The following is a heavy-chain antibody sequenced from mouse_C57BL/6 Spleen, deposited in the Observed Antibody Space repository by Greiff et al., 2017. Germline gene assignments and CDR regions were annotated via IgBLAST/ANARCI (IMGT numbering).Heavy chain of an antibody. CDR1: GYTFTSYW. Sequence: QVQLQQPGTELVKPGASVKLSCKASGYTFTSYWMHWVKQRPGKGLEWIGRIYPGDGDTNYNGKFKGKATLTADKSSSTAYMQLSSLTSEDSAVYFCARVRDDYFDYWGQGTTLTVSS. J-gene: IGHJ2*01. CDR2: IYPGDGDT. D-gene: IGHD1-1*01. V-gene: IGHV1-82*01. CDR3: ARVRDDYFDY.